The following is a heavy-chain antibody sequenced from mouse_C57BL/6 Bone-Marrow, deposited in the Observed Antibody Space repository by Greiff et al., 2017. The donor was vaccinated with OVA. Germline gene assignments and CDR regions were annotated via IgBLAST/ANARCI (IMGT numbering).Heavy chain of an antibody. CDR2: INPNNGGT. V-gene: IGHV1-22*01. Sequence: EVQLQQSGPELVKPGASVKMSCKASGYTFTDYNMHWVKQSHGQSLEWIGYINPNNGGTSYNQKFKGKATLTVNKSSSTAYMELRSLTSEDSADYYCAGYGYDETWFAYWGQGTLVTVSA. D-gene: IGHD2-2*01. J-gene: IGHJ3*01. CDR1: GYTFTDYN. CDR3: AGYGYDETWFAY.